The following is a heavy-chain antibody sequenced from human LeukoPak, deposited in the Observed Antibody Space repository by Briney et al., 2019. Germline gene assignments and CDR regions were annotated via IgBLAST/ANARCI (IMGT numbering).Heavy chain of an antibody. CDR2: INHSGST. J-gene: IGHJ3*02. CDR3: AREWGTLDAFDI. V-gene: IGHV4-34*01. D-gene: IGHD3-16*01. Sequence: SETLSLTCTVSGGSISSYYWSWIRQPPGKGLEWIGEINHSGSTNYNPSLKSRVTISVDTSKNQFSLKLSSVTAADTAVYYCAREWGTLDAFDIWGQGTMVTVSS. CDR1: GGSISSYY.